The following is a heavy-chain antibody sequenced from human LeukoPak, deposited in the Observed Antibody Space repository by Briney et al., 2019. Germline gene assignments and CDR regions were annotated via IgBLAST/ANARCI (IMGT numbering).Heavy chain of an antibody. V-gene: IGHV4-61*05. CDR1: GDSISRSRHF. CDR3: ASALRGWFDP. J-gene: IGHJ5*02. D-gene: IGHD5-12*01. Sequence: SETLSLTCNVSGDSISRSRHFWAWIRQSPGRGLEWIGYIYTSGSTNYNPSLKSRVTISVDTSKNQFSLKLSSVTAADTAVYYCASALRGWFDPWGQGTLVTVSS. CDR2: IYTSGST.